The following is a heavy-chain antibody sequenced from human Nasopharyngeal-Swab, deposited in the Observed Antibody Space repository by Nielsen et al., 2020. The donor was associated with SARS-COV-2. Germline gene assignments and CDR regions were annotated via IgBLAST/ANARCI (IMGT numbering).Heavy chain of an antibody. CDR2: IVVGSGNT. J-gene: IGHJ4*02. V-gene: IGHV1-58*01. Sequence: SVKVSCKASGFTFTTSAVQWVRQARGQRLECIGWIVVGSGNTNYAQKFQERVTITRDMSTSTAYMELSSLRSEDTAVYYCAAGSAYYDSSDNTFDYWGQGTLVTVSS. D-gene: IGHD3-22*01. CDR3: AAGSAYYDSSDNTFDY. CDR1: GFTFTTSA.